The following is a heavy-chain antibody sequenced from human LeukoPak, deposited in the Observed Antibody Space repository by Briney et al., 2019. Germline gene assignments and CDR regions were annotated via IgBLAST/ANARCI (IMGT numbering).Heavy chain of an antibody. CDR1: GFTFSSFA. Sequence: PGGSLRLSCAPSGFTFSSFAMHAVRQAPGKGLEWVAVIWYDVSNKYYAHSVKGRFPISTENSKNTLYLHRNSLRAEDTAVYYCATARPRCRDSVGPYWGQGTLVTVSS. CDR3: ATARPRCRDSVGPY. CDR2: IWYDVSNK. J-gene: IGHJ4*02. D-gene: IGHD2-21*02. V-gene: IGHV3-33*01.